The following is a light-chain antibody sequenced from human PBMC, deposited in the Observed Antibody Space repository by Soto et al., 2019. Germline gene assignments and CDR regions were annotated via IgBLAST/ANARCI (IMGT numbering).Light chain of an antibody. J-gene: IGLJ1*01. CDR1: SSDVGFYKY. CDR2: EVT. V-gene: IGLV2-14*01. Sequence: QSALTQPASVSGSPGQSIAISCTGSSSDVGFYKYVSWYQQHPGKVPKLIIYEVTNRPSGVSNRSSGSKSGNTASLTISGLQAEDEADYYCCSYTTSSTRVFGSGTKLTVL. CDR3: CSYTTSSTRV.